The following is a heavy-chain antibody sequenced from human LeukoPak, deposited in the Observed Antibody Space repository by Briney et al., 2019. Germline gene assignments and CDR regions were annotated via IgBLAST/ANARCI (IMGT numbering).Heavy chain of an antibody. CDR3: ARDLAVTGLRYDFWSGYYIGAYMDV. D-gene: IGHD3-3*01. CDR1: GYTFTSYG. Sequence: ASVKVSCKASGYTFTSYGISWVRQAPGQGLEWMGWISAYNGNTNYAQKLQGRVTMTTDTSTSTAYMELRSLRSDDTAVYYCARDLAVTGLRYDFWSGYYIGAYMDVWGKRTTVTLSS. CDR2: ISAYNGNT. J-gene: IGHJ6*03. V-gene: IGHV1-18*01.